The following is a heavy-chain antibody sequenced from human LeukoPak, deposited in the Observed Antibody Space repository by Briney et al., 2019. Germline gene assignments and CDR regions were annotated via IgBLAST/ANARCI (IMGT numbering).Heavy chain of an antibody. D-gene: IGHD6-13*01. CDR1: GYTFTSHY. CDR3: ARRGILAAGTNWFDP. Sequence: ASVKVSCKASGYTFTSHYMHWVRQAPGQGLEWVGIINPSGGSTSYAQKFQGRVTISVDTSKNQFSLKLSSVTAADTAVYYCARRGILAAGTNWFDPWGQGTLVTVSS. CDR2: INPSGGST. J-gene: IGHJ5*02. V-gene: IGHV1-46*01.